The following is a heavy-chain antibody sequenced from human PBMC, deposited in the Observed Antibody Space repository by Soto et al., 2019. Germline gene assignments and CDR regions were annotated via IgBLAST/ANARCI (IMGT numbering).Heavy chain of an antibody. CDR2: TWFDGTKE. V-gene: IGHV3-33*01. CDR3: ARGLLWFGELDY. D-gene: IGHD3-10*01. J-gene: IGHJ4*02. CDR1: GFTFSNYG. Sequence: QVQLVDSGGGVVQPGRSLRLSCATSGFTFSNYGLHWVRQAPGKGLEWLAVTWFDGTKEYYADSVKGRFTISRDNSKNTVYLQMTSLRADDTAVYYCARGLLWFGELDYWGQGTLVTVSS.